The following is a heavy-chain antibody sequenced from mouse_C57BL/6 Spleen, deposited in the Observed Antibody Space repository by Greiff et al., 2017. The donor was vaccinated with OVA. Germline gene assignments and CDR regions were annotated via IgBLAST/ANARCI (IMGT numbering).Heavy chain of an antibody. Sequence: QVQLQESGPGLVQPSQSLSITCTVSGFSLPSYGVHWVRQSPGKGLEWLGVIWSGGSTDYNAAFISRLSISKDNSKSQVFFKMNSLQADDTAIYYCAGFYYDYDGYAMDYWGQGTSVTVSS. D-gene: IGHD2-4*01. CDR1: GFSLPSYG. CDR3: AGFYYDYDGYAMDY. CDR2: IWSGGST. J-gene: IGHJ4*01. V-gene: IGHV2-2*01.